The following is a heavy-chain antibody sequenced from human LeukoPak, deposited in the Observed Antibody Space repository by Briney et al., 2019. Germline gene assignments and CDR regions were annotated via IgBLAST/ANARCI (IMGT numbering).Heavy chain of an antibody. CDR1: GGSISSYY. Sequence: KASETLSLTCTVSGGSISSYYWSWIRQPPGKGLEWIGYIYYSGSTNYNPSLKSRVTISVDTSKNQFSLKLSSVTAADTAVYYCARGAYSSSWYLWGQGTLVTVSS. V-gene: IGHV4-59*01. CDR3: ARGAYSSSWYL. CDR2: IYYSGST. J-gene: IGHJ5*02. D-gene: IGHD6-13*01.